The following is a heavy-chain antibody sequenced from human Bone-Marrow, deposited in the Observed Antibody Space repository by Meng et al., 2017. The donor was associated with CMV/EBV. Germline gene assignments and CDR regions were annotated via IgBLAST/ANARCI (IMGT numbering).Heavy chain of an antibody. CDR3: ARRGALRDYYYGMDV. V-gene: IGHV3-48*03. CDR2: ISSSGSTI. J-gene: IGHJ6*02. D-gene: IGHD1-26*01. Sequence: GESLKISCAASGFTFSSYEMNWVRQAPGKGLDWVSYISSSGSTIYYADSVKGRFTISRDNAKNSLYLQMNSLRAEDTAVYYCARRGALRDYYYGMDVWGQGTTVTVSS. CDR1: GFTFSSYE.